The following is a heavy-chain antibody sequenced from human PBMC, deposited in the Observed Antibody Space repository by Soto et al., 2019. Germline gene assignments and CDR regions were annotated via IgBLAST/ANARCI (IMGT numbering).Heavy chain of an antibody. D-gene: IGHD6-19*01. CDR1: GGSISSGGYY. J-gene: IGHJ4*02. CDR3: ARGFGIAVAGTVDY. Sequence: SETLSLTCTVSGGSISSGGYYWSWIRQHPGKGLEWIGYIYYSGSTYYNPSLKSRVTISVDTSKNQFSLKLSSVTAADTAVYYCARGFGIAVAGTVDYWGQGTLVTVSS. V-gene: IGHV4-31*03. CDR2: IYYSGST.